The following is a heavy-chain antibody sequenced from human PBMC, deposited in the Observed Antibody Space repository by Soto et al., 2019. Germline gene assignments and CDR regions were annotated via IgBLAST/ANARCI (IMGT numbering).Heavy chain of an antibody. V-gene: IGHV3-23*01. CDR2: ASGNGDRCTGVWT. CDR3: AKDEKGXIADSLDC. Sequence: GGSLRLSCAASGSTFSDYGMSWVRQGPGKGAEWVSGASGNGDRCTGVWTYYADSVKGRFTISRDNSKNTLYLQMNSLRAEDTAVYYCAKDEKGXIADSLDCWXQGTLVTVSS. D-gene: IGHD6-13*01. J-gene: IGHJ4*02. CDR1: GSTFSDYG.